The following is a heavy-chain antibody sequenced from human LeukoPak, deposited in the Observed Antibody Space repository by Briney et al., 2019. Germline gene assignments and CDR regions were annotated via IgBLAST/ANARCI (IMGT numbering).Heavy chain of an antibody. D-gene: IGHD4-11*01. CDR3: ARDAQRGFDYSNSLKY. CDR1: GCINSHYG. CDR2: IWSDGSNR. Sequence: GRSLRLSCAASGCINSHYGMHCVRQAPGKGLEWVAVIWSDGSNRFYAGSVKGRFTISRDNSQNTLFLQMNSLRADNTAMYYGARDAQRGFDYSNSLKYWGHGTLVTVSS. J-gene: IGHJ4*01. V-gene: IGHV3-33*01.